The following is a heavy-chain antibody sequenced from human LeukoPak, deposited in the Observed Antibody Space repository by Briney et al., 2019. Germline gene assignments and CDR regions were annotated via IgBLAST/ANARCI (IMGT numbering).Heavy chain of an antibody. V-gene: IGHV3-48*01. CDR2: ISSSSSTI. D-gene: IGHD3-3*01. CDR1: GFTFSSYS. Sequence: PGGSLRLSCAASGFTFSSYSMNWVRQAPGKGLEWVSYISSSSSTIYYADSVKGRFTISRDNAKNSLYLQMNSLRAEDTAVYYCARDSVITIFGSGWYFDLWGRGTLVTVSS. J-gene: IGHJ2*01. CDR3: ARDSVITIFGSGWYFDL.